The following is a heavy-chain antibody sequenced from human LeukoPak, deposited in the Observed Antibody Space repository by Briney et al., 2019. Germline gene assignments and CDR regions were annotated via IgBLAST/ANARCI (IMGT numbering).Heavy chain of an antibody. Sequence: ASVKVSCKASGYTFTSYDTNWVRQDTGQGLEWMGWIGAYNGNTNYAQKLQSRDTMTTDTSASTAYMEMRRLRSDDTAVYYCAIIAVAGGGTVDYWGQGTLVTVSS. CDR2: IGAYNGNT. D-gene: IGHD6-19*01. V-gene: IGHV1-18*01. CDR1: GYTFTSYD. J-gene: IGHJ4*01. CDR3: AIIAVAGGGTVDY.